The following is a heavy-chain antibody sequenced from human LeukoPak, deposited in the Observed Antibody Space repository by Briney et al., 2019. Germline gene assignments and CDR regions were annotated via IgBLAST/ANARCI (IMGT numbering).Heavy chain of an antibody. J-gene: IGHJ3*02. V-gene: IGHV1-69*04. CDR2: IIPILGIA. D-gene: IGHD2-21*02. CDR1: GGTFSSYA. Sequence: SVTVSCKASGGTFSSYAISWVRQAPGQGLEWMGRIIPILGIANYAQKFQGRVTITADKSTSTAYMELSSLRSEDTAVYYCARGADCCHGEGAFDIWGQGTMVTVSS. CDR3: ARGADCCHGEGAFDI.